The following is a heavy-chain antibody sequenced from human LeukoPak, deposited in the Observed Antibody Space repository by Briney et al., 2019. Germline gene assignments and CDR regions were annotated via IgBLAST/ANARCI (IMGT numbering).Heavy chain of an antibody. CDR1: GGTFSSYA. D-gene: IGHD5-18*01. V-gene: IGHV1-69*13. Sequence: ASVKVSCKASGGTFSSYAISWVRQAPGQGLEWMGGIIPIFGTANYAQKFQGRVTITADESTSTAYMELSSLRSEDTAVYYCVRDTRRGYSYGPFDYWGQGTLVTVSS. CDR3: VRDTRRGYSYGPFDY. CDR2: IIPIFGTA. J-gene: IGHJ4*02.